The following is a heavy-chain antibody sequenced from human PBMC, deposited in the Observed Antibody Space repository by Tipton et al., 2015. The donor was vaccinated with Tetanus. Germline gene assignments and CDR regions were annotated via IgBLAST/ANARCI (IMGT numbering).Heavy chain of an antibody. J-gene: IGHJ4*02. Sequence: TLSLTCGLSGGSISRGAYSWSWIRQPPGKGLEWIGYIYDSGTTYSNPSLKSRVTISIDTSKNQFSLKLNSVTAADTAVCYCARDQARGARGWNFFDYWGQGSVVTVSS. CDR1: GGSISRGAYS. D-gene: IGHD1-26*01. CDR2: IYDSGTT. CDR3: ARDQARGARGWNFFDY. V-gene: IGHV4-30-2*01.